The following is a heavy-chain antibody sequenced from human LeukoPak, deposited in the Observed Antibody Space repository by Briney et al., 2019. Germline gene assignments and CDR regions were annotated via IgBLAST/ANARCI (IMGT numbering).Heavy chain of an antibody. CDR2: INSDGSST. Sequence: GGSLRLSCAASGFTFSSYWMHWVRQAPGKGLVWVSRINSDGSSTSYADSVKGRFTISRDNAKNTLYLQMNSLRAEDTAVYYCARVARGDYYYYYMDVWGKGTTVTVSS. J-gene: IGHJ6*03. CDR3: ARVARGDYYYYYMDV. D-gene: IGHD3-10*01. V-gene: IGHV3-74*01. CDR1: GFTFSSYW.